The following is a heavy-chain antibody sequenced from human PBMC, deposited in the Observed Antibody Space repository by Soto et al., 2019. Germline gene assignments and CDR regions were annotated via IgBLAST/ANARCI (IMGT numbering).Heavy chain of an antibody. D-gene: IGHD2-2*01. CDR3: ARVWYCSSTSCFPGYYGMDV. CDR1: GGTFSSYA. J-gene: IGHJ6*02. CDR2: IIPIFGTA. Sequence: SVKVSCKASGGTFSSYAISWVRQAPGQGLEWMGGIIPIFGTANYAQKFQGRVTITADESTSTAYMELSSLRSEDTAVYYCARVWYCSSTSCFPGYYGMDVRGQGTTVTVSS. V-gene: IGHV1-69*13.